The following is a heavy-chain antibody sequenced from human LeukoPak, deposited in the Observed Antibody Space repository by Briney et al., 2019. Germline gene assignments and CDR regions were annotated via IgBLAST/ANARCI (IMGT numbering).Heavy chain of an antibody. J-gene: IGHJ4*02. D-gene: IGHD3-22*01. CDR3: AITMGPYYYDSSGLDY. Sequence: GGSLRLSCEASGFTFSSYAMSWVRQAPGKGLEWVSAISGSGGSTYYADSVKGRFTISRDNSKNTLYLQMNSLRAEDTAVYYCAITMGPYYYDSSGLDYWGQGTLVTVSS. CDR1: GFTFSSYA. CDR2: ISGSGGST. V-gene: IGHV3-23*01.